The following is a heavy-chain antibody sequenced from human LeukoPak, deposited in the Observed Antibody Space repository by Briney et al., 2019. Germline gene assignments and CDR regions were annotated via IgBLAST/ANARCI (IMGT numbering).Heavy chain of an antibody. D-gene: IGHD5-18*01. V-gene: IGHV3-23*01. Sequence: GSLRLSCAASGFTFSSYAMSWVRQAPGKGLEWVSAISGSGGSTYYADSVKGRFTISRDNSKNTLYLQMNSLRAEDTAVYYCARGYSYGRIEHWGQGTLVTVSS. CDR2: ISGSGGST. CDR1: GFTFSSYA. J-gene: IGHJ1*01. CDR3: ARGYSYGRIEH.